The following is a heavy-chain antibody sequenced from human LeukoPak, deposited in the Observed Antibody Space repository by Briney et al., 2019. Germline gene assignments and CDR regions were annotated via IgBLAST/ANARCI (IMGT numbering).Heavy chain of an antibody. D-gene: IGHD1-1*01. CDR2: ISYSGST. CDR3: ARGRNDFDY. J-gene: IGHJ4*02. Sequence: SETLSLTCTVAGGSIHSYYWSWIRQPPGKGLEWIGYISYSGSTYYNPSLKSRVTISLGTSKNQFSLRLTSVTAADTAMYYCARGRNDFDYWGQGTLVTVSS. V-gene: IGHV4-59*13. CDR1: GGSIHSYY.